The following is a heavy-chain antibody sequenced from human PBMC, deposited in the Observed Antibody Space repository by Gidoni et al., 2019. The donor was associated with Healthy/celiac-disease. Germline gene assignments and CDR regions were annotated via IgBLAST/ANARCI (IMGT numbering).Heavy chain of an antibody. V-gene: IGHV3-49*03. D-gene: IGHD1-26*01. CDR2: IRSKAYGGTT. CDR3: TRDHHPVGATPFDY. Sequence: EVQLVESGGGLVQPGRSLRLSCTASGFTFGDYAMRWFRQAPGKGLEWVGFIRSKAYGGTTEYAASVKGRFTISRDDSKSIAYLQMNSLKTEDTAVYYCTRDHHPVGATPFDYWGQGTLVTVSS. J-gene: IGHJ4*02. CDR1: GFTFGDYA.